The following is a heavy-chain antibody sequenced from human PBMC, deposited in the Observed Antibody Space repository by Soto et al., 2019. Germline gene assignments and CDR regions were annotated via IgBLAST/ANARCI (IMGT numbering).Heavy chain of an antibody. V-gene: IGHV3-21*01. CDR1: GFTFSSYS. CDR2: ISSSSSYI. J-gene: IGHJ6*02. Sequence: GGSLRLSCAASGFTFSSYSMNWVRQAPGKGLEWVSSISSSSSYIYYADSVKGRFTISRDNAKNSLYLQMNSLRAEDTAVYYWARCIAAAGTEIYYYYYGMDVWGQGTTVTVSS. D-gene: IGHD6-13*01. CDR3: ARCIAAAGTEIYYYYYGMDV.